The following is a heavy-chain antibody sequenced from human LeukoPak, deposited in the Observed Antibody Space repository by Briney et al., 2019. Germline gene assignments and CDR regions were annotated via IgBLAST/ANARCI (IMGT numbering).Heavy chain of an antibody. D-gene: IGHD6-6*01. CDR3: AREGSIAAKRVLVY. Sequence: GRSLRLSCAASGFTFSSYAMHWVRQAPGKGLEWVAVISYDGSNKYYADSVKGRFTISRVNSKNTLYLQMNSLRAEDTAVYYCAREGSIAAKRVLVYWGQGTLVTVSS. V-gene: IGHV3-30-3*01. CDR2: ISYDGSNK. J-gene: IGHJ4*02. CDR1: GFTFSSYA.